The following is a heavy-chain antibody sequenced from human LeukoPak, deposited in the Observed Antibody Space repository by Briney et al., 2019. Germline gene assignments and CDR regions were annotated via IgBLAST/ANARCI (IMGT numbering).Heavy chain of an antibody. J-gene: IGHJ4*02. CDR2: TYYRSKWYN. CDR3: ARGEIDVWYSYDKANPYYFDY. D-gene: IGHD5-18*01. CDR1: GDSVSSNSAA. Sequence: SQTLSLTCAISGDSVSSNSAAWNWIRQSPSRGLEWLGRTYYRSKWYNDYAVSVKSRITINPDTSKNRFSLQLNSVTPEDTAVYYCARGEIDVWYSYDKANPYYFDYWGQGTLVTVSS. V-gene: IGHV6-1*01.